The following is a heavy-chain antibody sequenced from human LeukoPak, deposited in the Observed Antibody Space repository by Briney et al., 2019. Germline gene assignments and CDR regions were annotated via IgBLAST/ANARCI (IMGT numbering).Heavy chain of an antibody. J-gene: IGHJ4*02. D-gene: IGHD2-21*02. V-gene: IGHV3-30-3*01. Sequence: GGSLRLSCAASGFTFSSYAMHWVRQAPGKGLEWVAVISYDGSNKYYADSVKGRLTISRDNSKNTLYLQMNSLRAEDTAVYYCARLAYCGGDCYPGSRDFDYWGQGTLVTVSS. CDR3: ARLAYCGGDCYPGSRDFDY. CDR1: GFTFSSYA. CDR2: ISYDGSNK.